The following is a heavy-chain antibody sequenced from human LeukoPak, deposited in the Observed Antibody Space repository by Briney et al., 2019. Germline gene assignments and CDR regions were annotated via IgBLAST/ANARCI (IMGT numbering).Heavy chain of an antibody. CDR1: GGSISSYY. CDR3: ARRPTIFGDNRFDP. J-gene: IGHJ5*02. CDR2: IYYSGST. V-gene: IGHV4-59*08. D-gene: IGHD3-3*01. Sequence: SETLSLTCTVSGGSISSYYWSWIRQPPGKGLEWIGYIYYSGSTNYNPSLKSRVTISVDTSKNQFSLKLSSVTAADTAVYYCARRPTIFGDNRFDPWGQGTLVTVSS.